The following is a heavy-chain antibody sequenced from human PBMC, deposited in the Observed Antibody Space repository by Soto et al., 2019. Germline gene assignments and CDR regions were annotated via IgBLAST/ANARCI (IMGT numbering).Heavy chain of an antibody. V-gene: IGHV2-26*01. CDR2: IFSNDEK. Sequence: QVTLKESGPVLVKPTETLTLTCTVSGFSLSNARMGVSWIRQPPGKALEWLAHIFSNDEKSYSTSLKSRLTIGRDASKSQVVLSMTSMDPVDTATYYCARCRRRAGGVAFDYWGEGRLVTVS. CDR1: GFSLSNARMG. CDR3: ARCRRRAGGVAFDY. J-gene: IGHJ4*02. D-gene: IGHD6-13*01.